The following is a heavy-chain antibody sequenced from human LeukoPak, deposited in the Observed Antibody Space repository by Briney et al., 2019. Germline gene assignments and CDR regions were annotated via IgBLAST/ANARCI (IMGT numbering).Heavy chain of an antibody. CDR3: ATEYYGAYNG. CDR1: GFSFTNAW. Sequence: GGSLRLSCAASGFSFTNAWMSWVRQAPGKGLEWVGHIKSRTDGGTTDYAAPVKDRFSISRDDSKDTLYLQMNSLKTEDIAVYYCATEYYGAYNGGGQGTLVTVSS. CDR2: IKSRTDGGTT. J-gene: IGHJ4*02. D-gene: IGHD4-17*01. V-gene: IGHV3-15*01.